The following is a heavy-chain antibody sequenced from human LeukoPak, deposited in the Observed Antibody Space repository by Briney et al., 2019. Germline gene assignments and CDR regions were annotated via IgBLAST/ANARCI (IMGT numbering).Heavy chain of an antibody. D-gene: IGHD3-22*01. J-gene: IGHJ4*02. CDR1: GFTFDDYA. CDR2: ISGDGGST. V-gene: IGHV3-43*02. CDR3: AKDWGAYYDSSGFYSGDFDD. Sequence: PGGSLRLSCAASGFTFDDYAMHWVRQAPGKGLEWVSLISGDGGSTYYADSVKGRFTISRDNSKNSLYLQMNSLRTEDTALYYCAKDWGAYYDSSGFYSGDFDDWGQGTLVTVSS.